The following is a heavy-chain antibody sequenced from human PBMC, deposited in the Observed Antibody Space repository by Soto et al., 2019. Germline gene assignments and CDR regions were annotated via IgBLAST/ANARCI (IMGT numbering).Heavy chain of an antibody. Sequence: PSETLSLTCTVSGGSVSSGSYYWSWIRQPPGKGLEWIGFIYYSGTTHYNPSLKSRVTTSVDTSKKQFSLKLTSVTAADTAVYYCARDWREVTTRIPFADYWGQGTLVTVSS. D-gene: IGHD4-17*01. CDR2: IYYSGTT. CDR1: GGSVSSGSYY. V-gene: IGHV4-61*01. J-gene: IGHJ4*02. CDR3: ARDWREVTTRIPFADY.